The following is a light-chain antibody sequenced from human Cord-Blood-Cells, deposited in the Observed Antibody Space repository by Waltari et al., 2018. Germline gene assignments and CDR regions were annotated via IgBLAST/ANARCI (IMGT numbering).Light chain of an antibody. Sequence: QPRSVSGSPGQSVTISCTGTSSDVGGYNYVSWYQQHPGKAPKLMIYDVSKRPSGVPDRFSGSKSGNTASLTISGLQAEDEADYYCCSYAGSYTFVFGTGTKVTVL. J-gene: IGLJ1*01. CDR3: CSYAGSYTFV. CDR2: DVS. CDR1: SSDVGGYNY. V-gene: IGLV2-11*01.